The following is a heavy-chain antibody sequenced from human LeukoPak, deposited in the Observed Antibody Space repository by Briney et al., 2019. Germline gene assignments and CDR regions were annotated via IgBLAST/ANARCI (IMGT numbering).Heavy chain of an antibody. J-gene: IGHJ6*02. CDR2: INPSGGST. CDR1: GYTFTSFY. Sequence: ASVKVSCKASGYTFTSFYMHWVRQAPGHGLEWMGIINPSGGSTTYAQKFQGRVTITADESTSTAYMELSSLRSEDTAVYYCARELITMVRGVISYYGMDVWGQGTTVTVSS. D-gene: IGHD3-10*01. V-gene: IGHV1-46*01. CDR3: ARELITMVRGVISYYGMDV.